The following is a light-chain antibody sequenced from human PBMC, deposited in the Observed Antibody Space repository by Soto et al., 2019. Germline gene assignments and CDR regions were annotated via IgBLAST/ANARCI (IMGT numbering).Light chain of an antibody. V-gene: IGKV3-20*01. J-gene: IGKJ1*01. CDR2: GAS. Sequence: EIELTQSPGTLSLSPGESATLSCRVSQTTSPKYVAWYQQRRGLAPRLLVYGASKRAAGIPDRFRGSGSGSEFSLTISGLEPEDLAVYYCQQYGSSPRTFGQGTKVEIK. CDR3: QQYGSSPRT. CDR1: QTTSPKY.